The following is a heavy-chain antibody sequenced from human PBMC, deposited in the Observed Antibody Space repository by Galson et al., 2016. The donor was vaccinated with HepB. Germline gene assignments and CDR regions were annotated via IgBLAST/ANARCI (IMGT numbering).Heavy chain of an antibody. D-gene: IGHD1-1*01. J-gene: IGHJ6*02. Sequence: SLRLSCAASGFPLGSYWMTWVRQAPGKGLEWVANIKQDGSEEYYLDSVKGRFTISRDNAKNSLFLQMHSLRAEDTHVYYCARHQLFYYHYAMDFWGQGTPVTVSS. CDR2: IKQDGSEE. V-gene: IGHV3-7*01. CDR3: ARHQLFYYHYAMDF. CDR1: GFPLGSYW.